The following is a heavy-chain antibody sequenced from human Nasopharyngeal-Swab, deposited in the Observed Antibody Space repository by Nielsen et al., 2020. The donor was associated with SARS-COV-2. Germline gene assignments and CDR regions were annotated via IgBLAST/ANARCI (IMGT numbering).Heavy chain of an antibody. J-gene: IGHJ4*02. CDR3: AKDASVYGIPYYFDY. CDR2: ISYDGSNK. D-gene: IGHD2-8*01. V-gene: IGHV3-30*18. CDR1: GFTFSSYG. Sequence: GGSLRLSCAASGFTFSSYGMHWVRQAPGKGLEWVAVISYDGSNKYYADSVKGRFTISRDNSKNTLYLQMNSLRAEDTAVFYCAKDASVYGIPYYFDYWGQGTPVTVSS.